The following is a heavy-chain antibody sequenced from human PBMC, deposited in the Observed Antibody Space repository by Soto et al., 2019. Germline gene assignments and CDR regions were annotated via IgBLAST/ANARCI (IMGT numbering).Heavy chain of an antibody. CDR1: GGSISSGGYY. D-gene: IGHD7-27*01. CDR3: ARVRFPPGAGDTNWFDP. CDR2: IYYSGST. V-gene: IGHV4-31*03. J-gene: IGHJ5*02. Sequence: PSETLSLTCTVSGGSISSGGYYWSWIRQHPGKGLEWIGYIYYSGSTYYNPSLKSRVTISVDTSKNQFSLKQSSVTAADTAVYYCARVRFPPGAGDTNWFDPWGQGTLVTVSS.